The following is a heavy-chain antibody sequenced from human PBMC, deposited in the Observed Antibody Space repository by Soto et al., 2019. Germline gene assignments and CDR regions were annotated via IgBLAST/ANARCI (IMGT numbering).Heavy chain of an antibody. CDR1: GGSISSDGDY. V-gene: IGHV4-31*03. Sequence: PSETLALTCTVSGGSISSDGDYWSWVRQRPGGGLEWIGYIYYTGSTFYNPSLRSRVTISVDTSENQFSLKLNSVTAADTAVYYCARDSRAPMRYLAIWGQGTVVTVSS. J-gene: IGHJ3*02. D-gene: IGHD3-22*01. CDR3: ARDSRAPMRYLAI. CDR2: IYYTGST.